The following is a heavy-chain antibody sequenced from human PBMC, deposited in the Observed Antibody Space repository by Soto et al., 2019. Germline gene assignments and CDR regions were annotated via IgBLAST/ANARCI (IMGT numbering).Heavy chain of an antibody. J-gene: IGHJ4*02. V-gene: IGHV1-69*01. Sequence: QVQLVQSGAEVKKPGSSVKVSCKASGGTFGSYAFSSVRQAPGQGLEWMGGIIPVSGAAHYAQKFQGRVTITADESTSTAYMELSSLSSQDTAVYYCATALGCRSTSCTLDYWGQGTRVIVSS. CDR1: GGTFGSYA. D-gene: IGHD2-2*01. CDR3: ATALGCRSTSCTLDY. CDR2: IIPVSGAA.